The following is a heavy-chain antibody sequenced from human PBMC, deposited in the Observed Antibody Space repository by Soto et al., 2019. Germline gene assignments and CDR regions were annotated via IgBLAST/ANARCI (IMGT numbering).Heavy chain of an antibody. J-gene: IGHJ4*02. Sequence: EVQLVESGGGLVQPGGSLRLSCAASGFTFSSYSMNWVRQAPGKGLEWVSYISSSSSTIYYADSVKGRFTISRDNAKNSLYLHMNRLRDEDMDVYYCARSLYYYDSSGYWGYWGQGTLVTVS. D-gene: IGHD3-22*01. CDR3: ARSLYYYDSSGYWGY. V-gene: IGHV3-48*02. CDR2: ISSSSSTI. CDR1: GFTFSSYS.